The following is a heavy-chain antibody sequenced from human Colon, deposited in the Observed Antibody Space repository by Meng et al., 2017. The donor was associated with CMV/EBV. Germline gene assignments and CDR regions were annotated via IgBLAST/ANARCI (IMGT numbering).Heavy chain of an antibody. D-gene: IGHD3-3*01. CDR2: MFHSGDT. CDR3: ATARSGCSSDSCFLEN. Sequence: SGVFISSSNWSNWVRQSTGKGLEWIGGMFHSGDTNYNPSLRSRMSISLDRSKNQVSLILSSVTAADSAVYYCATARSGCSSDSCFLENWGRGTLVTVSS. J-gene: IGHJ4*02. CDR1: GVFISSSNW. V-gene: IGHV4-4*02.